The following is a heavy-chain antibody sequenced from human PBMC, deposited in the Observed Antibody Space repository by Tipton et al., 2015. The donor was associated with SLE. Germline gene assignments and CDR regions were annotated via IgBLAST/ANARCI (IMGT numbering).Heavy chain of an antibody. D-gene: IGHD6-6*01. CDR3: AKDAFEYSSLVVVLDAFDI. CDR1: GFAFSSYS. J-gene: IGHJ3*02. CDR2: ISGSGGST. V-gene: IGHV3-23*01. Sequence: SLRLSCAASGFAFSSYSMNWVRQAPGKGLEWVSAISGSGGSTYYADSVKGRFTISRDNSKNTLYLQMNSLRAEDTAVYYCAKDAFEYSSLVVVLDAFDIWGQGTMVTVSS.